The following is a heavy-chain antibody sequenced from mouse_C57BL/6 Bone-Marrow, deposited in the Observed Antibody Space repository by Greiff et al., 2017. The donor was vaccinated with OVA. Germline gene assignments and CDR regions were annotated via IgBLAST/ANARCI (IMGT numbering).Heavy chain of an antibody. CDR1: GFTFSDYY. CDR2: ISNGGGST. D-gene: IGHD3-2*02. CDR3: ARQLRSWFAY. Sequence: EVKLMESGGGLVQPGGSLKLSCAASGFTFSDYYMYWVRQTPEKRLEWVAYISNGGGSTYYPDTVKGRFTISRDNAKNTLYLQMSRLKSEDTAMYYCARQLRSWFAYWGQGTLVTVSA. V-gene: IGHV5-12*01. J-gene: IGHJ3*01.